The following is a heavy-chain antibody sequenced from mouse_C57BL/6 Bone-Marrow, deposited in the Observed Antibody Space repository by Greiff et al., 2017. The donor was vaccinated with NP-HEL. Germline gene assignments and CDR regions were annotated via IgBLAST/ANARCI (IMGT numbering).Heavy chain of an antibody. J-gene: IGHJ3*01. V-gene: IGHV5-15*01. CDR1: GFTFSDYG. CDR3: ARHGWHGAWFAY. D-gene: IGHD1-1*01. CDR2: ISNLAYSI. Sequence: EVQLVESGGGLVQPGGSLKLSCAASGFTFSDYGMAWVRQAPRKGPGWVAFISNLAYSIYYADTVTGRFTISRENAKNTLYLEMSSLRSEDTAMYYCARHGWHGAWFAYWGQGTLVTVSA.